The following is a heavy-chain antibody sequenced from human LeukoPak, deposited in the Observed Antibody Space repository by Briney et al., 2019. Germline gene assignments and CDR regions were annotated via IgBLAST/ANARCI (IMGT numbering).Heavy chain of an antibody. Sequence: SETLSLTCAVYGGSFSGYYWSWIRQPPGKGLEWIGYIYYSGSANYHPSLKSRVTISVDTSKNRFSLRLSSVTAADTAVYYCARVTGYMVEDYFDYWGQGTLVTVSS. J-gene: IGHJ4*02. CDR3: ARVTGYMVEDYFDY. D-gene: IGHD6-13*01. CDR1: GGSFSGYY. V-gene: IGHV4-59*01. CDR2: IYYSGSA.